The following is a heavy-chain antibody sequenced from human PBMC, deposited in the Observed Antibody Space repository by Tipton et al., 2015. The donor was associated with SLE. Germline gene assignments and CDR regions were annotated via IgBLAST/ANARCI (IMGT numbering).Heavy chain of an antibody. CDR3: ARVASSSTWYFDY. Sequence: TLPLTCTVSGGSISSDTYYLSWIRQPAGKGLEWMGHFHISGSNNDNPSLRSRVTISPDTSKNQFSLKLSSVTAADTAVYYCARVASSSTWYFDYWGQGTLVTVSS. J-gene: IGHJ4*02. V-gene: IGHV4-61*09. CDR2: FHISGSN. D-gene: IGHD6-19*01. CDR1: GGSISSDTYY.